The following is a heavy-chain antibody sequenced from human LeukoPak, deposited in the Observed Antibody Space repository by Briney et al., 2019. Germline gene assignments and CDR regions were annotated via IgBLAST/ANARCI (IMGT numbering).Heavy chain of an antibody. CDR3: AKDMAEVPGPSDY. CDR2: LSGRGGSI. V-gene: IGHV3-23*01. J-gene: IGHJ4*02. Sequence: PGGSLRLSCAASGFTFRSYAMTWVRQAPGKGLEWVSSLSGRGGSIYYADSVKGRFTISRDNPKNTLYLQMNSLRAEDTAVYYCAKDMAEVPGPSDYWGQGTLVTVSS. D-gene: IGHD3-10*01. CDR1: GFTFRSYA.